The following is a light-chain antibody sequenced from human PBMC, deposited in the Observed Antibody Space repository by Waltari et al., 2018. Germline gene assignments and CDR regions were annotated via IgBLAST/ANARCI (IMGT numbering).Light chain of an antibody. CDR2: DVS. CDR1: SSEVGAYNH. Sequence: QSALTQPASVSGSPGQSITISCTGTSSEVGAYNHVSWYQQHPGKAPKLMIFDVSNRPSGVSNRFSGSKSGNTASLTISGLQAEDEADYYCSSYISSSTLELFGGGTSLTVL. J-gene: IGLJ2*01. CDR3: SSYISSSTLEL. V-gene: IGLV2-14*03.